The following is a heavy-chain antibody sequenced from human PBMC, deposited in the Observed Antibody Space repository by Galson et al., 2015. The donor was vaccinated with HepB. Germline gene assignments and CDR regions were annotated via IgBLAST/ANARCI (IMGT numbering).Heavy chain of an antibody. D-gene: IGHD5-12*01. Sequence: SLRLSCAASGFTFGTSAMSWVRQAPGKGLEWVSTISDSGGSAYYADSVKGRFTISRDISKNTLYLQMNSLRAEDTAVYYCAKTSKWPRGYYYYFMDVWGKGTRVTVSS. V-gene: IGHV3-23*01. CDR2: ISDSGGSA. J-gene: IGHJ6*03. CDR1: GFTFGTSA. CDR3: AKTSKWPRGYYYYFMDV.